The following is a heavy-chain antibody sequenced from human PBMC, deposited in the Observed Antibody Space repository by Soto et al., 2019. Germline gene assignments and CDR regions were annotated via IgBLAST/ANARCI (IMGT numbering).Heavy chain of an antibody. V-gene: IGHV5-51*01. CDR2: IYPEDSDT. J-gene: IGHJ3*02. CDR1: GYSFTSVW. D-gene: IGHD2-2*02. Sequence: GESLKICCKGSGYSFTSVWIGGVLQMPGKGLEWMGVIYPEDSDTRYGPAFQGQVTISADKSITTAYLQWSSLKASDTAMYYCARPAYCSGASCYKGVGIDAFAIWGQGTRVTLAS. CDR3: ARPAYCSGASCYKGVGIDAFAI.